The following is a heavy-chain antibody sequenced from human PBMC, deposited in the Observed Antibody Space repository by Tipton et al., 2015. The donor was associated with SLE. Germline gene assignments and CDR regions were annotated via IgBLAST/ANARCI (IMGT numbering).Heavy chain of an antibody. CDR3: ARVQAYEGFDP. J-gene: IGHJ5*02. V-gene: IGHV4-34*01. Sequence: GLVKPSGTLSLTCAVYGGSFSGYSWSWIRQPPGKGLEWIGEIDHFGSTYYNPSLKSRVTISVDTSKNQFSLKLSSVTAADTAVYYCARVQAYEGFDPWGQGTLVTVSS. CDR2: IDHFGST. CDR1: GGSFSGYS. D-gene: IGHD3-16*01.